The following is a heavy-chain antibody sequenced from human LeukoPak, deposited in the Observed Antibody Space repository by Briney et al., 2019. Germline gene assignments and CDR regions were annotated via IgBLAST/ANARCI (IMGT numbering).Heavy chain of an antibody. J-gene: IGHJ5*02. CDR3: ARDGSSSWYFWFDP. CDR1: GYTFTSYG. CDR2: ISAYNGNT. Sequence: ASVKVSCKASGYTFTSYGISWVRQAPGQGLEWVGWISAYNGNTNYAQKLQGRVTMTTDTSTSTAYMELRSLRSDDTAVYYCARDGSSSWYFWFDPWGQGTLVTVSS. V-gene: IGHV1-18*01. D-gene: IGHD6-13*01.